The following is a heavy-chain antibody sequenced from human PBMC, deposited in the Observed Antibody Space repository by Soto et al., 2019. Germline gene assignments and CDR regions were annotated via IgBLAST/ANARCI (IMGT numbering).Heavy chain of an antibody. V-gene: IGHV1-3*01. J-gene: IGHJ4*02. CDR3: ARGTGMTSEGSLFDY. Sequence: ASVKVSCKASGYTFTSYPMHWVRQAGQKPEWMGGISAGNGDTNYAHNFQGRVTMTTDTSPGTAYMELRSLRTDDTAVYYCARGTGMTSEGSLFDYWGQGALVTVSS. D-gene: IGHD1-1*01. CDR2: ISAGNGDT. CDR1: GYTFTSYP.